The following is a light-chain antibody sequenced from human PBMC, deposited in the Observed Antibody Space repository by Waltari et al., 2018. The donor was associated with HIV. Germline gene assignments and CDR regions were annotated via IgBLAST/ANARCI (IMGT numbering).Light chain of an antibody. J-gene: IGKJ1*01. CDR3: QQSYSTPWT. Sequence: DFQMTRSHSPLPASVGDQFTPTCRASQSISSYLNWYQQKPGKAPRLLIYAASSLQSGVPSRFSGSGSGTGFTLTISSLQLEDFATYYCQQSYSTPWTFGQGTKVEIK. V-gene: IGKV1-39*01. CDR2: AAS. CDR1: QSISSY.